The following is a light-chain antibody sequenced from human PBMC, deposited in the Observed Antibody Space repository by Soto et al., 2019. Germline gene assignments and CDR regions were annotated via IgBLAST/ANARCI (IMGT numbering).Light chain of an antibody. V-gene: IGLV2-8*01. J-gene: IGLJ1*01. CDR2: EVF. CDR1: KSDIGVYDF. CDR3: KSYAGSNTYV. Sequence: QSVLTQPPSASGSPGQSVTISCTVTKSDIGVYDFVSWYQHLPGKAPRLITYEVFQRPSGVPDRFSGSKSGNTASLTVSGLQAADEADYFCKSYAGSNTYVFGSGTKVTVL.